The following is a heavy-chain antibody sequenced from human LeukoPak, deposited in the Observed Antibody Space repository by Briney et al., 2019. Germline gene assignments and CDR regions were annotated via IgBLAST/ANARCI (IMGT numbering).Heavy chain of an antibody. CDR3: ARHVGGGRWYFDY. V-gene: IGHV4-34*01. Sequence: SETLSLTCAVYGGSFSGYYWSWIRQPPGKGLEWIGEINHSGSTNYNPSLKSRVTISVDTSKNQFSLKLSSVTAADTAVYYCARHVGGGRWYFDYWGQGTLVTVSS. D-gene: IGHD6-19*01. CDR1: GGSFSGYY. CDR2: INHSGST. J-gene: IGHJ4*02.